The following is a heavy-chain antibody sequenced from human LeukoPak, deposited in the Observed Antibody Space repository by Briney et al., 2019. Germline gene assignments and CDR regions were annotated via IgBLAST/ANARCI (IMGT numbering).Heavy chain of an antibody. CDR1: GFTFRNAG. J-gene: IGHJ6*03. D-gene: IGHD1-7*01. CDR3: TTEMEELGSFFYYYYMDV. CDR2: IKSKIEGGTT. V-gene: IGHV3-15*01. Sequence: GGSLRLSCTASGFTFRNAGMNWVRQAPGKGLEWVARIKSKIEGGTTDYGAPAEGRFTISRDDSNNALFLQMNSLKSEDTGIYYCTTEMEELGSFFYYYYMDVWGTGTTVTISS.